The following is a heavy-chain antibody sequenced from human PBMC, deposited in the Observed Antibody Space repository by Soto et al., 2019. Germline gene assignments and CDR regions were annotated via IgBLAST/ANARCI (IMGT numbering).Heavy chain of an antibody. V-gene: IGHV1-8*01. D-gene: IGHD6-13*01. CDR1: GYTFTSYD. Sequence: GASVKVSCKASGYTFTSYDINWVRQATGQGLEWMGWMNPNSGNTGYAQKFQGRVTMTSNTYISRAYMELSSLRSEDTAVYYCARGPGSWYYYYMDVWGKGTTVTVSS. CDR3: ARGPGSWYYYYMDV. J-gene: IGHJ6*03. CDR2: MNPNSGNT.